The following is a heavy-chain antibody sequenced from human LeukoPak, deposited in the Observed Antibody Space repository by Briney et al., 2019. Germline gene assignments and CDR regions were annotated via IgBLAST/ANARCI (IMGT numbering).Heavy chain of an antibody. J-gene: IGHJ1*01. Sequence: ASVKVSCKASGYTFTGYYMHWVRQAPGQGLEWMGWINPNSGGTNYAQKFQGRVTMTRDTSISTAYMELRRLRSDDTAVYYCARGPGSGAEYFQHWGQGTLVTVSS. CDR2: INPNSGGT. CDR1: GYTFTGYY. CDR3: ARGPGSGAEYFQH. V-gene: IGHV1-2*02. D-gene: IGHD6-19*01.